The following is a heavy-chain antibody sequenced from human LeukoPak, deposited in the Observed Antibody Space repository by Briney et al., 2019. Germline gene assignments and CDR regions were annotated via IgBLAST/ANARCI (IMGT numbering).Heavy chain of an antibody. CDR2: ISGNSIYL. CDR1: GFTLSSYS. J-gene: IGHJ4*02. CDR3: ARFETRGTGDFDN. D-gene: IGHD3/OR15-3a*01. Sequence: GGSLRLSRVGSGFTLSSYSMNWVRQAPGKGLEWVSSISGNSIYLLYADSVKGRFTISRDDAKNSLYLQMNSLRAEDTALYYCARFETRGTGDFDNWGQGTLVTVSS. V-gene: IGHV3-21*01.